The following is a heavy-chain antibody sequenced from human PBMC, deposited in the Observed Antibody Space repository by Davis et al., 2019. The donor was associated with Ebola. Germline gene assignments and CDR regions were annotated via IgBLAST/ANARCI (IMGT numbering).Heavy chain of an antibody. CDR1: GFTFSSYS. V-gene: IGHV3-21*01. Sequence: GESLKISCAASGFTFSSYSMNWVRQAPGKGLEWVSSISSSSSYIYYADSVKGRFTISRDNAKNSLYLQMNSLRAEDTAVYYCASWAYSGSYLDYWGQGTLVTVSS. CDR2: ISSSSSYI. CDR3: ASWAYSGSYLDY. J-gene: IGHJ4*02. D-gene: IGHD1-26*01.